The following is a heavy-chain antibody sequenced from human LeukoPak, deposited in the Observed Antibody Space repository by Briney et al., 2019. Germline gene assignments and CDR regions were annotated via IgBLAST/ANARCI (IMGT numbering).Heavy chain of an antibody. CDR3: AREPPLLAAAGTSGFDS. Sequence: ASVKVSCKASGYTFTGYYMHWVRQAPGQGLEWMGWINPNSGGINYAQKFQGRVTMTRDTSISTAYMELSRLRSDDTAVYYCAREPPLLAAAGTSGFDSWGQGTLVTVSS. J-gene: IGHJ4*02. V-gene: IGHV1-2*02. D-gene: IGHD6-13*01. CDR2: INPNSGGI. CDR1: GYTFTGYY.